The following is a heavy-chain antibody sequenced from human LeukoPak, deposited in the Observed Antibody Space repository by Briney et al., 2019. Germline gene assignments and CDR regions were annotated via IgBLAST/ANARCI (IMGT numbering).Heavy chain of an antibody. V-gene: IGHV1-2*02. J-gene: IGHJ4*02. CDR2: INPNSGGT. Sequence: ASVKVSCKASGYTFTGYYMHWVRQAPGQGLEWVGWINPNSGGTNYAQKFQGRVTMTTDTSTSTAYMELRSLRSDDTAVYYCARDSGIAVAGLGDYWGQGTLVTVSS. CDR3: ARDSGIAVAGLGDY. CDR1: GYTFTGYY. D-gene: IGHD6-19*01.